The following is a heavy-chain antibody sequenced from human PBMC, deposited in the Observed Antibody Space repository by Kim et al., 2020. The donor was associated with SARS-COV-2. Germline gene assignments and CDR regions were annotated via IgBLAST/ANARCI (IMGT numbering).Heavy chain of an antibody. D-gene: IGHD2-2*02. CDR2: INHSGIT. V-gene: IGHV4-34*01. Sequence: SETLSLTCAVYGGSFSDYNWSWIRQPPGKGLEWIGEINHSGITNLSPSLKSRITISVDTSKSQFSLRLKSMTATDTAVYYCARVRAGVVPAPVLGLGPWYDYYAMDVWGRGTRVAVSS. CDR3: ARVRAGVVPAPVLGLGPWYDYYAMDV. CDR1: GGSFSDYN. J-gene: IGHJ6*02.